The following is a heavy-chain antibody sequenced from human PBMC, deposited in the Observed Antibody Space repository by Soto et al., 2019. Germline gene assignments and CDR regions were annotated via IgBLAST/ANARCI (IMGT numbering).Heavy chain of an antibody. CDR3: ARVRIPTANYYYYGMDV. D-gene: IGHD2-21*02. CDR1: GYSFTSYW. Sequence: GESLKISCXGSGYSFTSYWIPWVRQMPGKGLEWMGIIYPGDSDTKYSPSFQGQVTISVDKSISTAYVQWSSLKASDTAMYYCARVRIPTANYYYYGMDVWGQGTTVTVSS. V-gene: IGHV5-51*01. J-gene: IGHJ6*02. CDR2: IYPGDSDT.